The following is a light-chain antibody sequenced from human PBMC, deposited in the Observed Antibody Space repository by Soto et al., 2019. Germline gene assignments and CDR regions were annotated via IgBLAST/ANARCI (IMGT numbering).Light chain of an antibody. Sequence: SYELTQPPSVSVAPGQTAIFTCGGNDLGSKGVHWYRQRPGQAPVLVVSDDSDRPSGIPERFSGSNSGNTATLTISRVEAGDEADYYCQVWDISSDHVIFGGGTKLTVL. V-gene: IGLV3-21*02. J-gene: IGLJ2*01. CDR2: DDS. CDR1: DLGSKG. CDR3: QVWDISSDHVI.